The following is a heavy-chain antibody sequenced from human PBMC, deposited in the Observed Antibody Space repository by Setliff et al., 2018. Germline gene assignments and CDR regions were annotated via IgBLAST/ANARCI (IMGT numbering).Heavy chain of an antibody. D-gene: IGHD3-9*01. CDR2: IFWSGTT. Sequence: SETLSLTCTVSGGSITSGSYYWDWVRQPPGKGLERIGTIFWSGTTYYNPSLNSRGTISVDTSRDQFSLRLSSVTAADTAVYYCARNDRPWRYYFDYWGQGTLVTVSS. J-gene: IGHJ4*02. CDR1: GGSITSGSYY. V-gene: IGHV4-39*01. CDR3: ARNDRPWRYYFDY.